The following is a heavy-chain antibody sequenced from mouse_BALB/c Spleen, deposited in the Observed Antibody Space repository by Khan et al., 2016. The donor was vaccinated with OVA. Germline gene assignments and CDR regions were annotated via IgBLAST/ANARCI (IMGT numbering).Heavy chain of an antibody. CDR3: TRHNYGPFAY. D-gene: IGHD1-1*01. J-gene: IGHJ3*01. Sequence: EVELVESGGGLVKPGGPLKLSCAASGFTFSTYAVSWVRQTPEKRLEWVATINSGGDYTYYPDSVKGRFTISRDNATNTLYLQMSSLRSEDTAMYYCTRHNYGPFAYWGQGTLVTVAA. CDR2: INSGGDYT. V-gene: IGHV5-9-3*01. CDR1: GFTFSTYA.